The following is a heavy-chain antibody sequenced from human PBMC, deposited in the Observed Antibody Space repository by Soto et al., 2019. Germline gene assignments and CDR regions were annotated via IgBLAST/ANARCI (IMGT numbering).Heavy chain of an antibody. CDR2: MNPNSGNT. J-gene: IGHJ4*02. CDR3: ARGHRGLAPKTYGRLIQYYFHY. V-gene: IGHV1-8*01. D-gene: IGHD3-10*01. Sequence: QVQLVQSGAEVKKPGASVKVSCKASGYTFTSYDINWVRQATGQGLEWMGWMNPNSGNTGYAQKFQGRVTMTRNTSISTAYMELSSLRSEDTAVYYCARGHRGLAPKTYGRLIQYYFHYWGQGTLVTVSS. CDR1: GYTFTSYD.